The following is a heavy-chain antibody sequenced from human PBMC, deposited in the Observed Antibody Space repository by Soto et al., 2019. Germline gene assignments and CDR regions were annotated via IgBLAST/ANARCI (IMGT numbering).Heavy chain of an antibody. CDR1: GYTFTSYG. D-gene: IGHD6-6*01. CDR3: ARELEQLGDDWYYGMDG. CDR2: ISAYNGNT. J-gene: IGHJ6*02. Sequence: GASVKVSCKASGYTFTSYGISWVRQAPGQGLEWMGWISAYNGNTNYAQKLQGRVTMTTDTSTSTAYMELRSLRSDDTAVYYCARELEQLGDDWYYGMDGPGQATTVTVAS. V-gene: IGHV1-18*01.